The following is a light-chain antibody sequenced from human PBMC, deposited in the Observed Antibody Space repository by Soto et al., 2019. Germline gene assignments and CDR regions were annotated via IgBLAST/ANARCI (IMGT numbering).Light chain of an antibody. CDR1: QSVSSSY. J-gene: IGKJ5*01. CDR3: QQRGSWPPSIT. Sequence: QPARAASRSPGVRATLSCRASQSVSSSYLAWYQQIPGQAPRLLIHDASSRATGIPARFSGSGSGTDFTLTISSLEPEDFAVYYCQQRGSWPPSITFGQGTRMEI. V-gene: IGKV3D-20*02. CDR2: DAS.